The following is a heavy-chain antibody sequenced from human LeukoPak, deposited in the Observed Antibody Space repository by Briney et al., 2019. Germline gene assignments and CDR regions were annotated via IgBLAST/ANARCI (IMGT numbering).Heavy chain of an antibody. CDR2: IYYSGSA. J-gene: IGHJ4*02. V-gene: IGHV4-59*01. CDR3: ARGSAHSSSSH. CDR1: GGSISSYY. Sequence: SETLSLTCTVSGGSISSYYWSWIRQPPGKGLEWIGYIYYSGSANYNPSLKSRVTISVDTSKNQFSLKLSSVTAADTAVYYCARGSAHSSSSHWGQGTLVTVSS. D-gene: IGHD6-6*01.